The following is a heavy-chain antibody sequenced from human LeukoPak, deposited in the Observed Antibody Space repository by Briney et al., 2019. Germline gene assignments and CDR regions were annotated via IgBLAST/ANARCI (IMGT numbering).Heavy chain of an antibody. CDR2: ISSSSSYI. CDR3: AKDLYSSFHGGGFDY. Sequence: GGSLRLSCAASGFTFSSYSMNWVRQAPGKGLEWVSSISSSSSYIYYADSVKGRFTISRDNAKNSLYLQMNSLSAEDMAFYYCAKDLYSSFHGGGFDYWGQGTLVTVSS. V-gene: IGHV3-21*04. J-gene: IGHJ4*02. CDR1: GFTFSSYS. D-gene: IGHD6-6*01.